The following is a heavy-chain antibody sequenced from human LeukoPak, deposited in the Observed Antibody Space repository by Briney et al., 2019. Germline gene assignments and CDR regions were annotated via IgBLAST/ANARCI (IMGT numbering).Heavy chain of an antibody. CDR1: GFTFSSYS. Sequence: PGGSLRLSCAASGFTFSSYSRNWVRQAPGKGLEWVSYISSSSSTIYYADSVKGRFTISRDNAKNSLYLQMNSLRAEDTAVYYCARTRADIVATIWEFDYWGQGTLVTVSS. CDR3: ARTRADIVATIWEFDY. J-gene: IGHJ4*02. D-gene: IGHD5-12*01. V-gene: IGHV3-48*01. CDR2: ISSSSSTI.